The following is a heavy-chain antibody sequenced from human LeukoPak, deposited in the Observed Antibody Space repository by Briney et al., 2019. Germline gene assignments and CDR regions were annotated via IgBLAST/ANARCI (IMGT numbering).Heavy chain of an antibody. CDR2: ISDNGGST. D-gene: IGHD6-19*01. V-gene: IGHV3-64D*06. CDR3: VKYSSGWYDY. J-gene: IGHJ4*02. CDR1: GFTFSSYA. Sequence: GGSLRLSCSASGFTFSSYAIHWVRQAPGKGLEYVSAISDNGGSTYYADSVKGRFTISRDNSKNTLYLQMSSLRAEDTAVYYCVKYSSGWYDYWGQGTLVTVCS.